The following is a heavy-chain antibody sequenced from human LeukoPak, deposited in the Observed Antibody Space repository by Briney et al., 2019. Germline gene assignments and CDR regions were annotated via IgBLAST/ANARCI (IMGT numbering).Heavy chain of an antibody. V-gene: IGHV1-8*02. Sequence: ASVKVSCKASGYTFTSYDINWVRQAPRQGLEWMGWMNPNSGNTGYAQRSQGRLTLTGDTSISTAYMELSGLRSDDTAVYYYARNVPKTRDFFYWGQGTPVTVSS. D-gene: IGHD3-3*01. CDR2: MNPNSGNT. J-gene: IGHJ4*01. CDR1: GYTFTSYD. CDR3: ARNVPKTRDFFY.